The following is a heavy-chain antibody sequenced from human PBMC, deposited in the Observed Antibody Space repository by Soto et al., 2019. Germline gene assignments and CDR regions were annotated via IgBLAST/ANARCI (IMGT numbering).Heavy chain of an antibody. J-gene: IGHJ4*02. Sequence: QVQLVQSGAEVKMPGASVKVSCKASGYTFSAYGINWVRQATGQGLEWMGWMNPKSGDTVYAQKFQGRVSLTRATSISTAYMELNSLKAEDTAVYFCARGGSSVVGATVYWGQGTLVTVSS. V-gene: IGHV1-8*01. CDR2: MNPKSGDT. CDR3: ARGGSSVVGATVY. CDR1: GYTFSAYG. D-gene: IGHD1-26*01.